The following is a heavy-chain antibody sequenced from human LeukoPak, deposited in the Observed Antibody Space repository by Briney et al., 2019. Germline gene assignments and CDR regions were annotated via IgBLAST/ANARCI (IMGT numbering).Heavy chain of an antibody. CDR2: LNWNGGST. CDR1: GFTFDDYG. CDR3: ARDWYGYYGGNSGLDY. Sequence: RPGGSLRLSCAASGFTFDDYGMSWVRHAPGKGLEWVSGLNWNGGSTRYADSVKGRFTISRDNAKNSLYLQMNSLRAEDTAVYYCARDWYGYYGGNSGLDYWGQGTLVTVSS. D-gene: IGHD4-23*01. V-gene: IGHV3-20*04. J-gene: IGHJ4*02.